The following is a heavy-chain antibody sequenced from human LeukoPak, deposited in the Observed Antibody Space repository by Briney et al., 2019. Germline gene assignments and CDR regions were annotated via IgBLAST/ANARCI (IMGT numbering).Heavy chain of an antibody. CDR1: GFTFSSYA. CDR3: ARASYYASSGYHHTHFDF. J-gene: IGHJ4*02. V-gene: IGHV3-30*04. Sequence: GGSLRLSCAASGFTFSSYAMHWVRQAPGKGLEWVAVISYDGSNKYYADSVKGRFTISRDNAKNSLYLQMNSLRAEDTAVYYCARASYYASSGYHHTHFDFWGLGALVTVSS. D-gene: IGHD3-22*01. CDR2: ISYDGSNK.